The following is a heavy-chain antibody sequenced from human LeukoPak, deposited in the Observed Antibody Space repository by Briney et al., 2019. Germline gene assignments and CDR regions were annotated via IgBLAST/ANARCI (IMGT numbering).Heavy chain of an antibody. Sequence: PSETLSLTCTVSGGSISSSSYYWGWIRQPPGKGLEWIGSIYYSGSTYYNPSLKSRVTISVDTSKNQFSLKLSSVTAADTAVYYCAKDLLSIAAADYWGQGTLVTVSS. J-gene: IGHJ4*02. CDR3: AKDLLSIAAADY. V-gene: IGHV4-39*07. D-gene: IGHD6-13*01. CDR2: IYYSGST. CDR1: GGSISSSSYY.